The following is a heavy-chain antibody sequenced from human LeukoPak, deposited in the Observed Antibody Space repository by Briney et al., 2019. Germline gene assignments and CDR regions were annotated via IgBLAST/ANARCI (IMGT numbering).Heavy chain of an antibody. D-gene: IGHD1-14*01. V-gene: IGHV1-8*01. Sequence: GASVKVSCKTSGYPFATYEINWVRQAAGQGLELMGWVHPNSGNTAYAQKFQGRVTMTRDTSISTTYMELSGLRSDDTAVYFCARGPRNDPWGQGTLVTVSS. CDR3: ARGPRNDP. CDR1: GYPFATYE. CDR2: VHPNSGNT. J-gene: IGHJ5*02.